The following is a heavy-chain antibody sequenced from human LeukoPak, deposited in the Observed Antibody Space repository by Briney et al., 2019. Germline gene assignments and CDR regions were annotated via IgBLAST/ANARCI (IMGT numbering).Heavy chain of an antibody. CDR3: AKDTWIVVAATSVLDY. Sequence: SETLSLTCTVSGGSISSYYWSCIRQPAGKGLEWIGRIYTSGSTNYNPSLKSRVTMSVDTSKNQFSLKLSSVTAADTAVYYCAKDTWIVVAATSVLDYWGQGTLVTVSS. D-gene: IGHD2-15*01. J-gene: IGHJ4*02. CDR1: GGSISSYY. CDR2: IYTSGST. V-gene: IGHV4-4*07.